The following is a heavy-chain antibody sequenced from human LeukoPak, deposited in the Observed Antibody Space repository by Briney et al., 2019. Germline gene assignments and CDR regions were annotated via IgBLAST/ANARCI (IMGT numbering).Heavy chain of an antibody. Sequence: GGSLRLSCAASGFTFSNYWMHWVRQAPGKGLVWVSRINTDGSSTTYADSVKGRFTISRDNAKNSLYLQMNILRAEDTAVYYCARDLSGLTGYYIGYWGQGTLVTVSS. CDR1: GFTFSNYW. D-gene: IGHD3-9*01. V-gene: IGHV3-74*01. CDR2: INTDGSST. CDR3: ARDLSGLTGYYIGY. J-gene: IGHJ4*02.